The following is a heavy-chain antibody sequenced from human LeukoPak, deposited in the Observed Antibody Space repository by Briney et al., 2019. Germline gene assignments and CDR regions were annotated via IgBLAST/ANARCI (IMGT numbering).Heavy chain of an antibody. CDR2: IYSGGSI. CDR1: GLTVSSY. J-gene: IGHJ4*02. CDR3: AKETKYTSGWLTIDY. D-gene: IGHD6-19*01. Sequence: GGSLRLSCAASGLTVSSYMSWVRQAPGKGLEWVSVIYSGGSIYYADSVKGRFTISRDNSKNTLHLQMNSLRVEDTAVYYCAKETKYTSGWLTIDYWGQGTLVTVSS. V-gene: IGHV3-66*01.